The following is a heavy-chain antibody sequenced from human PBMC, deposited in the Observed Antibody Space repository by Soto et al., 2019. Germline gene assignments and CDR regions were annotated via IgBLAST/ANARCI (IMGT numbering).Heavy chain of an antibody. Sequence: PVVSLILSCSSSVFTVISNYISWFRQAPGKGLEWVSVIYSGGITYYADSVKGRFTISRDNSKNTLYLQMNSLRAEDTAVYYCARSYGGRWLTTDAFDIWGQAKMXTVSS. CDR2: IYSGGIT. J-gene: IGHJ3*02. CDR1: VFTVISNY. V-gene: IGHV3-53*01. D-gene: IGHD2-15*01. CDR3: ARSYGGRWLTTDAFDI.